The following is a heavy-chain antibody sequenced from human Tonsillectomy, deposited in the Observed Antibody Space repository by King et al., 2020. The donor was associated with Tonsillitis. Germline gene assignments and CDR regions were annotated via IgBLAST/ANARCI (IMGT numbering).Heavy chain of an antibody. J-gene: IGHJ4*01. CDR2: ISGSGGST. Sequence: VQLVESGGGLVQPGGSLRLSCAASGFTFSSSAMAWVRQAPGKGLEWVSGISGSGGSTYYADSVKGRFTISRDNSKNTLYLQMNILGAEDPARYYCAKXXTTXXVYYFXYWXXGTLVTVXS. CDR3: AKXXTTXXVYYFXY. V-gene: IGHV3-23*04. D-gene: IGHD4-11*01. CDR1: GFTFSSSA.